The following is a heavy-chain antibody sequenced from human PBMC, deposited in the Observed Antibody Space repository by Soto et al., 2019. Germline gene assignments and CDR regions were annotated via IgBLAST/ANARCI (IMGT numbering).Heavy chain of an antibody. CDR2: IIPIFGTA. CDR1: GGTFSSYA. J-gene: IGHJ6*02. V-gene: IGHV1-69*12. D-gene: IGHD5-12*01. CDR3: ASSRMATTPHYYGMDV. Sequence: QVQLVQSGAEVKKPGSSVKVSCKASGGTFSSYAISWVRQAPGQGLEWMGGIIPIFGTANYAQKFQGRVTITADESTSTAYMELGSLRSEDTAVYYCASSRMATTPHYYGMDVWGQGTTVTVSS.